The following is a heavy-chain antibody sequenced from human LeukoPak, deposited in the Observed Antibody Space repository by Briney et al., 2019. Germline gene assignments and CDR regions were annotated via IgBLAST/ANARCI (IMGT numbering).Heavy chain of an antibody. J-gene: IGHJ5*02. D-gene: IGHD1-14*01. CDR2: INHSGST. V-gene: IGHV4-34*01. CDR1: GGSFSGYY. CDR3: ARGRAGRKTWFDP. Sequence: SETLSLTCAIYGGSFSGYYWSWTRKPPGKGLEWIGEINHSGSTNYNPSLKSRVTISVDTSKNQFSLKLSSVTAADTAVYYCARGRAGRKTWFDPWGQGTLVTVSS.